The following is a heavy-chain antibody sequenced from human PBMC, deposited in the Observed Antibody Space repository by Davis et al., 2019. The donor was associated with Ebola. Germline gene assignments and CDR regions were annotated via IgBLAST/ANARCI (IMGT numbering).Heavy chain of an antibody. D-gene: IGHD5-18*01. CDR2: INTNTGNP. CDR3: ARGGIQLWLRYFDL. V-gene: IGHV7-4-1*02. Sequence: ASVKVSCKASGYTFTSYAMNWVRQAPGQGLEWMGWINTNTGNPTYAQGFTGRFVFSLDTSVSTAYLQISSLKAEDTAVYYCARGGIQLWLRYFDLWGRGTLVTVSS. CDR1: GYTFTSYA. J-gene: IGHJ2*01.